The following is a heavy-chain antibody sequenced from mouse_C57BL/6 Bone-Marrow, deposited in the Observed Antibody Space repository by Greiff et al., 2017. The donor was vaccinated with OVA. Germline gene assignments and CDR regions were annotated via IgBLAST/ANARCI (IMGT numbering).Heavy chain of an antibody. CDR3: ARGGYYSNPYAMDY. CDR1: GYSITSGYY. J-gene: IGHJ4*01. Sequence: EVHLVESGPGLVKPSQSLSLTCSVTGYSITSGYYWNWIRQFPGNKLEWTGYISYDGSNNYHPSLKNRISITRDTSKNQFFLKLNSVTTEDTATYYCARGGYYSNPYAMDYWGQGTSVTVSS. D-gene: IGHD2-5*01. V-gene: IGHV3-6*01. CDR2: ISYDGSN.